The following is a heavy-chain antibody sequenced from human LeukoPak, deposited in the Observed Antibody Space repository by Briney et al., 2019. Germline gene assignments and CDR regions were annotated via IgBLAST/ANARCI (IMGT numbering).Heavy chain of an antibody. Sequence: GGSLRLSCAASRFTFSAYPMGWVRRAPGRGLEWVSGISAGGDLTFHADPVKGRFTISRDNSKNTLYLQMNSLRADDTAEYYCAKSLPTTASGTGRAFDLWGQGTMVTVSS. J-gene: IGHJ3*01. CDR1: RFTFSAYP. CDR3: AKSLPTTASGTGRAFDL. D-gene: IGHD1-26*01. V-gene: IGHV3-23*01. CDR2: ISAGGDLT.